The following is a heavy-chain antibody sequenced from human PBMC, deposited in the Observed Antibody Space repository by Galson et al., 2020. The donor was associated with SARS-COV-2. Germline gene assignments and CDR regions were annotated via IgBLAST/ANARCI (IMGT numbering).Heavy chain of an antibody. CDR2: INPNSGGT. D-gene: IGHD6-13*01. J-gene: IGHJ4*02. V-gene: IGHV1-2*02. CDR3: ARVSVAAAGPSYFDY. CDR1: GYTFTAYY. Sequence: ASVKVSCKASGYTFTAYYVHWVRQAPGQGLEWMGWINPNSGGTNYAQKFQARVTMTRDTSVSTAYMELSRLRSDDTAVYYCARVSVAAAGPSYFDYWGQGTLVTVSS.